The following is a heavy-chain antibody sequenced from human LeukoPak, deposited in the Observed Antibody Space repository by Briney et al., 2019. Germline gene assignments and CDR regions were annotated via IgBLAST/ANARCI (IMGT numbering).Heavy chain of an antibody. CDR2: ISSSGFTI. V-gene: IGHV3-48*04. CDR1: GFTCSDYS. Sequence: GGSLRLSCAASGFTCSDYSMNWVRQAPGKGLEWVSYISSSGFTINYADSVKGRFTISRDNAKNSLYLQMNSLRAEDTAVYYCARERGGYYYDSSGDAFDIWGQGTMVTVSS. CDR3: ARERGGYYYDSSGDAFDI. J-gene: IGHJ3*02. D-gene: IGHD3-22*01.